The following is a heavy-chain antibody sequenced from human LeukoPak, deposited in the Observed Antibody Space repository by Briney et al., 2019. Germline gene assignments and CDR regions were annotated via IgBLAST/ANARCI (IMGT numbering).Heavy chain of an antibody. CDR1: GGSISSGDYY. CDR3: GPYCSGGSCYAP. J-gene: IGHJ5*02. D-gene: IGHD2-15*01. CDR2: IYYSGST. Sequence: SQTLSLTCTVSGGSISSGDYYWSWIRQPPGKGLEWIGYIYYSGSTYYNPSPKSRVTISVDTSKNQFSLKLSSVTAADTAVYYCGPYCSGGSCYAPWGQETLVTVSS. V-gene: IGHV4-30-4*01.